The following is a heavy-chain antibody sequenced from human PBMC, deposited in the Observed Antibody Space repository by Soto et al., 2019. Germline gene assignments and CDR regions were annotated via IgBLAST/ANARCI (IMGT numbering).Heavy chain of an antibody. CDR2: MNPNSCNT. CDR3: ARGPGSSDWRFSYYYMDV. D-gene: IGHD6-19*01. J-gene: IGHJ6*02. V-gene: IGHV1-8*01. Sequence: QVQLVQSGAEVKKPGASVKVSCTFTSYDINWVRQATGQGLEWMGWMNPNSCNTRYAQKFQGRVTMTRNTSNFTAYMELSSLRSEDTAVYYCARGPGSSDWRFSYYYMDVWGQGTTVTVSS. CDR1: FTSYD.